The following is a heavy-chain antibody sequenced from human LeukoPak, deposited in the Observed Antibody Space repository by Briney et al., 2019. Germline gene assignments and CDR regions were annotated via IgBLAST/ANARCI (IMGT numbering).Heavy chain of an antibody. CDR1: GGFISNHY. D-gene: IGHD6-13*01. CDR3: AAPYSSSQSYAFDI. Sequence: SETLSLTCTVSGGFISNHYWSWIRQPPGKGLEWIGNFHYSGSINYNPALKSRVTISVDTSKNQFSLKLTSVTAADTAVYYCAAPYSSSQSYAFDIWGQGTMVTVSS. CDR2: FHYSGSI. V-gene: IGHV4-59*11. J-gene: IGHJ3*02.